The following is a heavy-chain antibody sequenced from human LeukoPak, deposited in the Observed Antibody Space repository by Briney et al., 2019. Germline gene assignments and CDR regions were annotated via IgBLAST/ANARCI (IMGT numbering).Heavy chain of an antibody. Sequence: PGGSLRLSCAASKFTFSHYGMHWVRQAPGKGLEWVAVIWNDGSSQYYADSVKVRFTVSRDNSQKTLYLQMNSLRPEDTAAYYCAKDAERGFDYSNSLEKWGQGTLVTVSS. CDR3: AKDAERGFDYSNSLEK. J-gene: IGHJ4*02. V-gene: IGHV3-33*06. CDR1: KFTFSHYG. D-gene: IGHD4-11*01. CDR2: IWNDGSSQ.